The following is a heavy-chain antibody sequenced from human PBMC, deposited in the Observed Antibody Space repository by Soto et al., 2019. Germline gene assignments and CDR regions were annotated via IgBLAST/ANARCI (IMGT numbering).Heavy chain of an antibody. V-gene: IGHV3-23*01. Sequence: PGGSLRLSCAASGFTFRSYAMSWVRQAPGEGLEWVSSISGSGGYYADSVKGRFTISRDNSENTLYLEMNSLSAEDTAVYYCARALTSTGWSKNDYWGQGTLVTVS. CDR3: ARALTSTGWSKNDY. CDR1: GFTFRSYA. CDR2: ISGSGG. D-gene: IGHD6-19*01. J-gene: IGHJ4*02.